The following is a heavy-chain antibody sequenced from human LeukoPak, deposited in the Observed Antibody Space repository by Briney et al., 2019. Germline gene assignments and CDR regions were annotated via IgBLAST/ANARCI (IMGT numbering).Heavy chain of an antibody. Sequence: GGSLRLSCAASGFTVSSNYISWVRQAPGKGLEWVSIIYSGGSTYYADSVKGRYTISRHNSKNTLYLQMNSLRAEDTAVYYCAREVGGSAFGTWGQGTMVTVSS. D-gene: IGHD3-16*01. CDR3: AREVGGSAFGT. J-gene: IGHJ3*02. CDR2: IYSGGST. V-gene: IGHV3-53*04. CDR1: GFTVSSNY.